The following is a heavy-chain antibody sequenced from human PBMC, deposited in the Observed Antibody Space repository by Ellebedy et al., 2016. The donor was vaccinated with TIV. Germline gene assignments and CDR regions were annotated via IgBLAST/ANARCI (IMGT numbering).Heavy chain of an antibody. CDR2: INTDGTST. V-gene: IGHV3-74*01. Sequence: GESLKISCEASGFTFSSYWMHWVRQAPGKGLQWVSRINTDGTSTTYADSVKGRFTVSRDNAKNTLYLQMNSLRGEDTAVYYCASYGSGSYWGSKFADYSWGQGTLVTVSS. CDR3: ASYGSGSYWGSKFADYS. CDR1: GFTFSSYW. D-gene: IGHD3-10*01. J-gene: IGHJ4*02.